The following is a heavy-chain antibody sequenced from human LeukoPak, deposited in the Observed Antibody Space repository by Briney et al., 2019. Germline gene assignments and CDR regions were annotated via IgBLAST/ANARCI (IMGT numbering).Heavy chain of an antibody. CDR1: GFTFTTYA. J-gene: IGHJ4*02. CDR2: IANDGGST. V-gene: IGHV3-23*01. D-gene: IGHD1/OR15-1a*01. CDR3: AKSHSVEQRGYFDY. Sequence: PGGSLRLSCAASGFTFTTYAMSWVRQAPGKGLEWVSTIANDGGSTYYADSVKGRFTISRDNSKNTVYLQMNSLRAEDMAVYYCAKSHSVEQRGYFDYWGRGTLVPVSS.